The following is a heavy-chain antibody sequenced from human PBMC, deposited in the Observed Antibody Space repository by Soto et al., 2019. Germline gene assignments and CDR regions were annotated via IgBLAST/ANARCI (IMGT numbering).Heavy chain of an antibody. J-gene: IGHJ4*02. CDR1: GFTFSSYS. D-gene: IGHD1-20*01. CDR3: ARRPSITGTRGTTFFDY. CDR2: ISGGSNTI. V-gene: IGHV3-48*01. Sequence: GESLKISCAASGFTFSSYSMNWVRRAPGKGLEWVSYISGGSNTIYYADSVKGRFTISGDNAKNSLYLQMDNLRAEDTAVYYCARRPSITGTRGTTFFDYWGQGTLVTVSS.